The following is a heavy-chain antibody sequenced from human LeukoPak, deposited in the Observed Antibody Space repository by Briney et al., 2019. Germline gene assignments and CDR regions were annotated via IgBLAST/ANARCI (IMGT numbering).Heavy chain of an antibody. CDR1: GGTFSSYA. CDR2: IIPIFGTA. Sequence: ASVKVSCKASGGTFSSYAISWVRQAPGQGLEWMGEIIPIFGTANYAQKFQGRVTITADESTSTAYMELSSLRSEDTAVYYCARDPTWEDGYNSFWGQGTLVTVSS. D-gene: IGHD5-24*01. J-gene: IGHJ4*02. V-gene: IGHV1-69*13. CDR3: ARDPTWEDGYNSF.